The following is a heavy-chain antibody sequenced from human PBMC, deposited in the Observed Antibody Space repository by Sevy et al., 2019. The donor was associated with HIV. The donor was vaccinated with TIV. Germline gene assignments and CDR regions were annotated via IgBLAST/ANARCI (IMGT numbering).Heavy chain of an antibody. CDR1: GFTFSSYG. Sequence: GGSLRLSCAASGFTFSSYGIHWVRQAPGKGLEWVAFIRYDGSNKYYADSVKGRFTISRDNSKNTLYLQMNSLRAEDTAVYYCAKETTIFGVVTPFDYWGQGTLVTVSS. V-gene: IGHV3-30*02. CDR3: AKETTIFGVVTPFDY. D-gene: IGHD3-3*01. J-gene: IGHJ4*02. CDR2: IRYDGSNK.